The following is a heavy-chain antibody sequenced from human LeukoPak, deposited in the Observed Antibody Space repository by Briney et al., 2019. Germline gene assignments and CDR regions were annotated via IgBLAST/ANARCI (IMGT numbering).Heavy chain of an antibody. CDR2: IYSGGST. V-gene: IGHV3-53*01. CDR3: ARVLVPAARYSHAFDI. J-gene: IGHJ3*02. D-gene: IGHD2-2*01. Sequence: GGSLRLSCAASGFTVSSNYMSWVRQAPGKGLEWVSVIYSGGSTYYADSVKGRFTISRDNSKNTLYLQMNSLRAEDTAVYYCARVLVPAARYSHAFDIWGQGTMVTVSS. CDR1: GFTVSSNY.